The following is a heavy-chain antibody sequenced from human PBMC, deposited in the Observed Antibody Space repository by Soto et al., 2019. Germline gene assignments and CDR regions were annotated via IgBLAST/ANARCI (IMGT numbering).Heavy chain of an antibody. CDR2: ISSSSSYI. D-gene: IGHD1-1*01. V-gene: IGHV3-21*01. Sequence: EVQLVESGGGLVKPGGSLRLSCAASGFTFSSYSMNWVRQAPGKGLEWVSSISSSSSYIYYADSVKGRFTISRDNAKNSLYLQMNSLRAEDTAVYYCARDGRTSGTTGTTRDHYYYYYGMDVW. J-gene: IGHJ6*01. CDR1: GFTFSSYS. CDR3: ARDGRTSGTTGTTRDHYYYYYGMDV.